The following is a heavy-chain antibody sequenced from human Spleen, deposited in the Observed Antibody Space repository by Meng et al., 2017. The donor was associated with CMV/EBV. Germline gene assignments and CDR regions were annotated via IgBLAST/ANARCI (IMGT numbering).Heavy chain of an antibody. CDR1: GFTFSSYE. J-gene: IGHJ3*02. D-gene: IGHD1-7*01. CDR2: ISSSGRTI. Sequence: GESLKNSCAASGFTFSSYEMNWVRQAPGKGLEWVSSISSSGRTIDYADSVKGRFTISRDNAKNSLYLQMNSLRAEDTAVYYCARVQPITGTKDDAFDIWGQGTMVTVSS. V-gene: IGHV3-48*03. CDR3: ARVQPITGTKDDAFDI.